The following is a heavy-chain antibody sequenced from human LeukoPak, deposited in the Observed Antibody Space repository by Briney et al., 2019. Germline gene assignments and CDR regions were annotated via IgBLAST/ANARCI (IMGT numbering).Heavy chain of an antibody. Sequence: SETLSLTCTVSGGPFSGYYWSWIRQPPGKGLEWIGEINHSGSTNYNPSLKSRVTISVDTSKNQFSLKLSSVTAADTAVYYCARGRGIDYWGQGTLVTVSS. CDR3: ARGRGIDY. CDR1: GGPFSGYY. V-gene: IGHV4-34*01. CDR2: INHSGST. J-gene: IGHJ4*02. D-gene: IGHD3-10*01.